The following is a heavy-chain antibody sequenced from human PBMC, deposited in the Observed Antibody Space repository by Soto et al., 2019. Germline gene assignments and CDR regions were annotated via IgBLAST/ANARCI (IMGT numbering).Heavy chain of an antibody. CDR1: GFTFSSYA. V-gene: IGHV3-23*01. D-gene: IGHD3-3*01. J-gene: IGHJ4*02. CDR2: ISGNGGST. Sequence: GGSLRLSCAASGFTFSSYAMSWVRQAPGKGLEWVSTISGNGGSTFYADSVKGRFTISRDNSKNTLYLQTNSLRAEDTAVYYCAKSTSITIFGVDSLFEYWGQGTLVTVAS. CDR3: AKSTSITIFGVDSLFEY.